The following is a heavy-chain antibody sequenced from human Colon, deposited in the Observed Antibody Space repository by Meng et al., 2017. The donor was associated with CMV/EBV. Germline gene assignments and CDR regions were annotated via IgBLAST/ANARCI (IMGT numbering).Heavy chain of an antibody. D-gene: IGHD6-13*01. CDR2: INPSGGPT. CDR1: GYTFTGYY. CDR3: AREGIGVAGTSFDY. J-gene: IGHJ4*02. Sequence: ASVKVSCKASGYTFTGYYMHWVRQAPGQGLEWMGIINPSGGPTTYAQKFQGRVNMTTDTSTSTVYMELSSLRSEDTAVYYCAREGIGVAGTSFDYWGQGTLVTVSS. V-gene: IGHV1-46*01.